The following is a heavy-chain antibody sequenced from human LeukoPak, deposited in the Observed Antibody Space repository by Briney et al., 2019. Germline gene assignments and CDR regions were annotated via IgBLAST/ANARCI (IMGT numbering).Heavy chain of an antibody. V-gene: IGHV3-20*04. CDR1: GFTFDDYG. CDR2: INWNGGST. D-gene: IGHD3/OR15-3a*01. J-gene: IGHJ4*02. Sequence: GGSLRLSCAASGFTFDDYGMGWVRQAPGKGLEWVSGINWNGGSTGSADSVKGRFTISRDNAKNSLYLQMNSLRAEDTALYYCARDLDPDWPDFDYWGQGTLVTVSS. CDR3: ARDLDPDWPDFDY.